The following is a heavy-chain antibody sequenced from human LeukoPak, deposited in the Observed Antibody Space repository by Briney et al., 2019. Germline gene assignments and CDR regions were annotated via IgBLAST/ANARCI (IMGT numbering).Heavy chain of an antibody. Sequence: PGRSLRLSCAASGFTSSSYAMHWVRQAPGKGLEWVAVISYDGSNKYYADSVKGRFTISRDNSKNTLYLQMNSLRAEDTAVYYCARDYGSGSYYNTAYWGQGTLVTVSS. J-gene: IGHJ4*02. CDR2: ISYDGSNK. CDR3: ARDYGSGSYYNTAY. D-gene: IGHD3-10*01. CDR1: GFTSSSYA. V-gene: IGHV3-30-3*01.